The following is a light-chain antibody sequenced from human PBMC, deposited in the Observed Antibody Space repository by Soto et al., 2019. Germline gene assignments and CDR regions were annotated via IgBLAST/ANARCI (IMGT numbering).Light chain of an antibody. CDR3: AAWDDSLRVWV. J-gene: IGLJ3*02. Sequence: QSVLTQPPSASGTPGQRVTISCSGSTSNIGNNFAYWYQQLPGTSPKLLIYRNDQRSSGVPDRFSGSKSGTSASLAISELQSEDEADYYSAAWDDSLRVWVFGGGTKLTVL. CDR2: RND. V-gene: IGLV1-47*01. CDR1: TSNIGNNF.